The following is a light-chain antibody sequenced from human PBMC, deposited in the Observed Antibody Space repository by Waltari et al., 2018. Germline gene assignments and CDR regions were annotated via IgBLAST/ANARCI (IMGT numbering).Light chain of an antibody. CDR3: QKNDNWPHS. CDR2: GSS. J-gene: IGKJ2*03. CDR1: QSVSSS. V-gene: IGKV3D-15*01. Sequence: EIGMTQSPATLSVSPGERATLSCRASQSVSSSLAWYQQKPGQAPRLLIYGSSSRATGIPDRFSGSGSGTEFTLTISSLAPEDVAVYYCQKNDNWPHSFGQGTKVEIK.